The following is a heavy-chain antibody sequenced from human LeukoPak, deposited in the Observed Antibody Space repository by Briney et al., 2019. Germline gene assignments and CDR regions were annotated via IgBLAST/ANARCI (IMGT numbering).Heavy chain of an antibody. V-gene: IGHV1-69*04. CDR3: ASMYYYGSGSYSYYGMDV. CDR1: GGTFSSYA. J-gene: IGHJ6*02. Sequence: SVRVSCKASGGTFSSYAISWVRQAPGQGLEWMGRIIPILGIANYAQKFQGRVTITADKSTSTAYMELSSLRSEDTAVYYCASMYYYGSGSYSYYGMDVWGQGTTVTVSS. D-gene: IGHD3-10*01. CDR2: IIPILGIA.